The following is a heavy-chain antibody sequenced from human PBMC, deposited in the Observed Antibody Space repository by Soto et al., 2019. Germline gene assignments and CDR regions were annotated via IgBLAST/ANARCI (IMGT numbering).Heavy chain of an antibody. D-gene: IGHD3-3*01. CDR1: GGSISSGGYS. V-gene: IGHV4-30-2*01. J-gene: IGHJ5*02. CDR3: ARLDFRMNLFDP. Sequence: PSETLSLTCAVSGGSISSGGYSWSWIRQPPGKGLEWIGYIYHSGSTYYNPSLKSRVTISVDRSKNQFSLKLSSVTAADTAVYYCARLDFRMNLFDPWGQGTLVTVSS. CDR2: IYHSGST.